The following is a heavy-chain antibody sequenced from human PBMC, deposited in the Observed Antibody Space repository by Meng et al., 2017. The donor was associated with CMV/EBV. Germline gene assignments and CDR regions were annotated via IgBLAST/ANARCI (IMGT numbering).Heavy chain of an antibody. Sequence: ASVKVSCKASGYTFTGYYMHWVRQAPGQGLEWMGWINPNSGGTNYAQKFQGRVTMTRDTSISTAYMELSRLRSDDTAVYYCARDYNFWSRMAYYGMDVWGQGTTVTVSS. J-gene: IGHJ6*02. D-gene: IGHD3-3*01. CDR1: GYTFTGYY. CDR2: INPNSGGT. CDR3: ARDYNFWSRMAYYGMDV. V-gene: IGHV1-2*02.